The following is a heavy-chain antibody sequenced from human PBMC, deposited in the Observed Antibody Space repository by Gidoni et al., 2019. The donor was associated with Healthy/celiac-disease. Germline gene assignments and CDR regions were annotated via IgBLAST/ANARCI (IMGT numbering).Heavy chain of an antibody. Sequence: QVQLVQSGAEVKKPGASVKVSCKASGYTFTSYYMHWVRQAPGQGLEWMGIINPSGGSTSYAQKFQGRVTMTRDTSTSTVYMELSSLRSEDTAVYYCARDRFLGRGYSGYDPYYGMDVWGQGTTVTVSS. J-gene: IGHJ6*02. CDR3: ARDRFLGRGYSGYDPYYGMDV. CDR2: INPSGGST. CDR1: GYTFTSYY. V-gene: IGHV1-46*01. D-gene: IGHD5-12*01.